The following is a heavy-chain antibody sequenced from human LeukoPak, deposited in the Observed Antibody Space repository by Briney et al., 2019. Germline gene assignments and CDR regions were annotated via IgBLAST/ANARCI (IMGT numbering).Heavy chain of an antibody. Sequence: SETLFLTCTVSGGSISSSSYYWGWIRQPPGKGLEWIGETTHSGSTNYNPSLKSRVTISVDTSKNQFSLKLSSLIAADTAVYYCARARGDLSLDYWGRGTPVTVSS. D-gene: IGHD2-21*02. CDR2: TTHSGST. J-gene: IGHJ4*02. CDR1: GGSISSSSYY. CDR3: ARARGDLSLDY. V-gene: IGHV4-39*07.